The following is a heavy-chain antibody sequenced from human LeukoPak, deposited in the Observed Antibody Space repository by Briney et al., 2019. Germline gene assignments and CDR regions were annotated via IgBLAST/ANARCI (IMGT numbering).Heavy chain of an antibody. CDR2: ISYDGSNK. V-gene: IGHV3-30*18. Sequence: GRSLRLSSAASGFTFSSYGMHWVRQAPGKGLEWVAVISYDGSNKYYADSVKGRFTISRDNSKNTLYLQMNSLRAEDTAVYYCAKGALRYFDWLQCFVDYWGQGTLVTVSS. J-gene: IGHJ4*02. D-gene: IGHD3-9*01. CDR1: GFTFSSYG. CDR3: AKGALRYFDWLQCFVDY.